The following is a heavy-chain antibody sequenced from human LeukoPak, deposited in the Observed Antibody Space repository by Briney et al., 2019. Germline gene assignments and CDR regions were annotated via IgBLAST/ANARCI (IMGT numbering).Heavy chain of an antibody. J-gene: IGHJ6*02. D-gene: IGHD3-9*01. CDR1: GYTFTSYG. CDR2: ISAYNGNT. CDR3: ARELYYDILAGYYQSYGMDV. V-gene: IGHV1-18*01. Sequence: ASVKVSCKASGYTFTSYGISWVRQAPGQGLEWMGWISAYNGNTNYAQKLQGRVTMTTDTSTSTAYMELRSLRSDDTAVYYCARELYYDILAGYYQSYGMDVWGQGTTVTVSS.